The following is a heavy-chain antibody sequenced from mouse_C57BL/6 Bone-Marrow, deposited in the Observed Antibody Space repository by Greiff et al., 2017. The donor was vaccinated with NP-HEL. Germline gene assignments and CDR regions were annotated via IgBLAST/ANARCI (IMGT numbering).Heavy chain of an antibody. CDR2: IHPSDSDT. CDR1: GYTFTSYW. J-gene: IGHJ3*01. CDR3: AIPFSNCCGGRYPFAY. V-gene: IGHV1-74*01. Sequence: VQLQQPGAELVKPGASLKVSCKASGYTFTSYWMHWVKQRPGQGLEWIGRIHPSDSDTNYKQKFKGKATLTVDKSSSTAYMQLSSLTSEDSAVYYCAIPFSNCCGGRYPFAYGGQGTLVTVSA. D-gene: IGHD1-1*02.